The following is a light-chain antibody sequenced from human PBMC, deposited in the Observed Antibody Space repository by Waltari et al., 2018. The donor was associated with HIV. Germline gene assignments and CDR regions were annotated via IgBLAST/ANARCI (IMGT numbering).Light chain of an antibody. CDR2: DVN. V-gene: IGLV2-11*01. Sequence: QSALTQPRSVSGSPGQSVTISCTGTSSDVAAYNYVSWYQQHPGKAPKLMIYDVNKRPSGVPDRFSGSKSGNTASLNISGLQAEDESDYYCCSYAGIWGVFGTGTKVTVL. CDR3: CSYAGIWGV. J-gene: IGLJ1*01. CDR1: SSDVAAYNY.